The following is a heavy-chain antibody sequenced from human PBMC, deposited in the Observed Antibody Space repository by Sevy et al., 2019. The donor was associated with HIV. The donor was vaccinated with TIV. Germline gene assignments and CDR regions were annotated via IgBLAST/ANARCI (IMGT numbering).Heavy chain of an antibody. Sequence: ASVKVSCKASGYTFTGYYMHWVRQAPGQGLEWMGWINPNSGGTNYAQKFQGRVTMTRDTSISTAYMELSRMRSDDTAAYYGARTGRLRRNWFDPWGQGTLVTVSS. J-gene: IGHJ5*02. D-gene: IGHD4-17*01. V-gene: IGHV1-2*02. CDR1: GYTFTGYY. CDR3: ARTGRLRRNWFDP. CDR2: INPNSGGT.